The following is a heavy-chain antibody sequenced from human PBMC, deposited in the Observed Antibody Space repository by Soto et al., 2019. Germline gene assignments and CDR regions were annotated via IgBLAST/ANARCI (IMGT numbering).Heavy chain of an antibody. CDR1: GGTLNSYT. V-gene: IGHV1-69*02. Sequence: QVQLVQSGAEVKKPGSSGKVYCPSSGGTLNSYTINWVRQAPGQGLEGVGRVNPIVGMSNSAQKFQARGTITADKSTSKGYEDLAILKSEDTAVAYCATSYGSGSAHFDYWGQGTLVTVSS. D-gene: IGHD3-10*01. CDR3: ATSYGSGSAHFDY. J-gene: IGHJ4*02. CDR2: VNPIVGMS.